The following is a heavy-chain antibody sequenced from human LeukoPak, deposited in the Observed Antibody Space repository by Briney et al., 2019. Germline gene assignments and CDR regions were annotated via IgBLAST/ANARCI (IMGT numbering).Heavy chain of an antibody. CDR3: ARDITTVTTGRYFDL. Sequence: ASVKVSCKASGYTFTGYYMHWVRQAPGQGLEWMGWINPNSGGTNYAQKFQGRVTMTRDTSISTAYMELSRLRSDDTAVYYCARDITTVTTGRYFDLWGRGTLVTVSS. CDR1: GYTFTGYY. J-gene: IGHJ2*01. V-gene: IGHV1-2*02. D-gene: IGHD4-17*01. CDR2: INPNSGGT.